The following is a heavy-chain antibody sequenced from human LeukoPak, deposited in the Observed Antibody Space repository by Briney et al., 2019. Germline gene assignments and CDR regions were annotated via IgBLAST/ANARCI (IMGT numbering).Heavy chain of an antibody. Sequence: ASVKVSCKASGYTFTSYGISWVRQAPGQGLEWMGWISAYNGNTNYAQKLQGRVTMTTDTSTSTAYMELRSLRSDDTAVYYCARDERHYDSSGYPSWGQGTMVTVSS. J-gene: IGHJ3*01. CDR2: ISAYNGNT. CDR1: GYTFTSYG. CDR3: ARDERHYDSSGYPS. V-gene: IGHV1-18*01. D-gene: IGHD3-22*01.